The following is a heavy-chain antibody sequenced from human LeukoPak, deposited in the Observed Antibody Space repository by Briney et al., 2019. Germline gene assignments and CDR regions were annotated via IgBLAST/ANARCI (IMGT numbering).Heavy chain of an antibody. CDR1: GSPFIEYS. CDR3: ARDHNYAFDN. Sequence: GGSLRLSCTASGSPFIEYSMNWVRQAPGKGLEWISYIGIDSGNTKYADSVRGRFTISTDKAKNSLYLQMNSLRVEDTAVYYCARDHNYAFDNWGQGTLVSVAS. V-gene: IGHV3-48*01. CDR2: IGIDSGNT. J-gene: IGHJ4*02. D-gene: IGHD1-1*01.